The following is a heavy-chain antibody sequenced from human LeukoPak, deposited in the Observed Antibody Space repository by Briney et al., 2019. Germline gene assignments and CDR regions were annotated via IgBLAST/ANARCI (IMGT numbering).Heavy chain of an antibody. Sequence: PSETLSLTCTVSGGSISSSSYYWGWIRQPPGKGLEWIGSIYYSGSTYYNPSLKSRVTISVDTSKNQFSLKLSSVTAADTAVYYCARAQGSLQFYYYYMDVWGKGTTVTVSS. V-gene: IGHV4-39*07. CDR1: GGSISSSSYY. CDR3: ARAQGSLQFYYYYMDV. CDR2: IYYSGST. D-gene: IGHD4-11*01. J-gene: IGHJ6*03.